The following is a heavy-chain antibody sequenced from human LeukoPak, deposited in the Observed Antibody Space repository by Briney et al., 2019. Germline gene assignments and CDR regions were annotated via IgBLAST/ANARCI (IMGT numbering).Heavy chain of an antibody. Sequence: SETLSLTCAVYGGSFSGYYWNWIRQPPGKGLEWIGEINDSRSTNYNPSLKSRATISVDTSKNQFSLKLSSVTAADTAVYYCARGAAAGSPLGYWGQGTLVTVSS. V-gene: IGHV4-34*01. CDR1: GGSFSGYY. D-gene: IGHD6-13*01. CDR2: INDSRST. J-gene: IGHJ4*02. CDR3: ARGAAAGSPLGY.